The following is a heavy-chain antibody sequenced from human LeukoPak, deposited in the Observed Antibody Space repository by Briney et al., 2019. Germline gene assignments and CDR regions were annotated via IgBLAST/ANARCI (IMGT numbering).Heavy chain of an antibody. CDR1: GGSISSYY. D-gene: IGHD3-3*01. Sequence: SETLSLTCTVSGGSISSYYWSWIRQPPGKGLEWIGYIYYSGSTNYNPSLKSRVTISVDPSKNQFSLNLSSVTAADPAVYYCASSYAFWSGYYNYWGQGTLVTVSS. CDR3: ASSYAFWSGYYNY. V-gene: IGHV4-59*01. CDR2: IYYSGST. J-gene: IGHJ4*02.